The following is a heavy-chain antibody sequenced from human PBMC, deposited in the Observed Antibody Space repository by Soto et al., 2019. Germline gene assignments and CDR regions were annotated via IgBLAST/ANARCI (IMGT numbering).Heavy chain of an antibody. D-gene: IGHD6-19*01. CDR3: VRDRVAEAGPFDY. V-gene: IGHV1-18*04. J-gene: IGHJ4*02. CDR2: ISAYNGNR. Sequence: ASVKFSCKASGYTFDSYGVTWVRQAPGQGLEWMGWISAYNGNRNFAQKFQGRVMMTTDTSTSTAYMELGSLRPDDTAVYYCVRDRVAEAGPFDYCGQGTLVTVSS. CDR1: GYTFDSYG.